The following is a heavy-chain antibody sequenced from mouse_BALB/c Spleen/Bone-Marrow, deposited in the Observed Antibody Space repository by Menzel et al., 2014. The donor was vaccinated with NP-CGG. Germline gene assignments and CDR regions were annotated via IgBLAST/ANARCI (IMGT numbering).Heavy chain of an antibody. CDR1: GFTFSSYG. CDR3: ARDGLDY. V-gene: IGHV5-6*01. CDR2: ISSGGSYT. J-gene: IGHJ2*01. D-gene: IGHD3-1*01. Sequence: EVKVVESGGDLVKPGGSLKLSCAASGFTFSSYGMSWVRQTPDKRLEWVATISSGGSYTYYPDSVKGRFTISRDNAKNTLYLQXXSLKSEDXAXYXCARDGLDYWGRGTTLTVSS.